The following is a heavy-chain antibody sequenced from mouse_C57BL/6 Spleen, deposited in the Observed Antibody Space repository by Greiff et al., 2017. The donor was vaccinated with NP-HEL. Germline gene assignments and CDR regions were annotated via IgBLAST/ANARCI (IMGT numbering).Heavy chain of an antibody. J-gene: IGHJ3*01. D-gene: IGHD1-1*01. CDR3: ARDYYGSKWFAY. CDR1: GYTFTSYW. CDR2: IDPSDSYT. Sequence: VQLQQPGAELVMPGASVKLSCKASGYTFTSYWMHWVKQRPGQGLEWIGEIDPSDSYTNYNQKFKGKSTLTVDKSSSTAYMQLSSLTSEGSAVYYCARDYYGSKWFAYWGQGTLVTVSA. V-gene: IGHV1-69*01.